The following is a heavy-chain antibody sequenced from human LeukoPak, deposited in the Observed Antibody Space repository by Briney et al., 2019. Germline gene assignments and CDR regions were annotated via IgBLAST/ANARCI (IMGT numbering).Heavy chain of an antibody. CDR2: ITYDGRNQ. J-gene: IGHJ4*02. D-gene: IGHD3-3*01. CDR1: GFTFSSYG. Sequence: GGSLRLSCAASGFTFSSYGTHWVRQAPGKGLEWVAVITYDGRNQNYADSAKGRFTISRDNSKNTVYLQMNSLRAGDTAVYYCATSEHSTIFGVVIIGNFDYWGQGTLVTVSS. CDR3: ATSEHSTIFGVVIIGNFDY. V-gene: IGHV3-30*03.